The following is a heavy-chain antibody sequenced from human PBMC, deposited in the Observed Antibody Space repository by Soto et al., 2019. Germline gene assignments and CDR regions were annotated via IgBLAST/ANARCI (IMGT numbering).Heavy chain of an antibody. CDR1: GYSFTRYG. CDR2: INTYNGNT. Sequence: QVQLVQSRAEVKNPGASVKVSCKASGYSFTRYGIAWARQAPGQGLEWKGWINTYNGNTNYAQNLQGRVTLTTDTSKSTAYMELTSLRSNATAIYYCAMVDVYVTPSPQDVWGQGTTVIVSS. V-gene: IGHV1-18*01. J-gene: IGHJ6*02. D-gene: IGHD3-16*01. CDR3: AMVDVYVTPSPQDV.